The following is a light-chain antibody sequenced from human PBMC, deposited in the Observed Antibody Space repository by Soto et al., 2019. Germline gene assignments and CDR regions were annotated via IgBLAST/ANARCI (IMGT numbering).Light chain of an antibody. V-gene: IGLV1-40*01. J-gene: IGLJ2*01. CDR1: SSNIGAGYD. CDR3: QSYDSSLSAVL. Sequence: QSVLTQPPSVSGAPGQRVTISCTGSSSNIGAGYDVKWYQQLPGTAPKLLIYGDTNRPSGVPDRFSGSKSGTSASLAITGLQAEDEADYYCQSYDSSLSAVLFGGGTKLTVL. CDR2: GDT.